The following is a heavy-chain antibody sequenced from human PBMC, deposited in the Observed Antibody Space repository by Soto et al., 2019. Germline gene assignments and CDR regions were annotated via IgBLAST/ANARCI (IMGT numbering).Heavy chain of an antibody. V-gene: IGHV4-59*01. D-gene: IGHD3-3*02. CDR2: LYYGRSA. Sequence: QVQLQESGPGLVKPSETLSLTCAVSGDSISSYYCMWIRQPPGKGLESIGYLYYGRSANYNPSLKSRGTLAVDTSTNQCSLTLSSMTAADTAVYYCALRSMAVLPEYGGQGTLVTVSS. CDR3: ALRSMAVLPEY. CDR1: GDSISSYY. J-gene: IGHJ4*02.